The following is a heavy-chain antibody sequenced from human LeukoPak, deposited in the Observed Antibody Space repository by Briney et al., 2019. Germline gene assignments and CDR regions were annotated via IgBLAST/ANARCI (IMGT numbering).Heavy chain of an antibody. J-gene: IGHJ4*02. Sequence: QPGRSLRLSCAASGFTFCSYGMHWVRQAPGKGREGVAVISYDGSNKYYADSVRGRFTTSRDKSKHTLYLQMNSLRTEDTAVYYCAKETRSGSPDYWGQETLVTVSS. D-gene: IGHD3-3*01. V-gene: IGHV3-30*18. CDR2: ISYDGSNK. CDR3: AKETRSGSPDY. CDR1: GFTFCSYG.